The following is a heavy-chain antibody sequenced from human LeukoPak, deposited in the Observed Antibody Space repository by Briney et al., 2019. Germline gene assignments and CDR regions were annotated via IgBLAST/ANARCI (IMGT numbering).Heavy chain of an antibody. J-gene: IGHJ4*02. Sequence: SETLSLTCTVSGGSISSYYWSWIRQPPGKGLEWIGYIYYSGSTNYNPSLKSRVTISVDTSKNQFSLKLSSVTAADTAVYYCARFSRGITMVRGVGGFDYWGQGTLVTVSS. CDR2: IYYSGST. CDR1: GGSISSYY. CDR3: ARFSRGITMVRGVGGFDY. V-gene: IGHV4-59*01. D-gene: IGHD3-10*01.